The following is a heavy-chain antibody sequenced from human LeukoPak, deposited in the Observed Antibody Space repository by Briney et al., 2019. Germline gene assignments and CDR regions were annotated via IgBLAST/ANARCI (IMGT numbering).Heavy chain of an antibody. J-gene: IGHJ4*02. V-gene: IGHV1-2*06. CDR1: EYTFTGYY. CDR2: INHNSGGT. CDR3: AREGSASYAGFDY. D-gene: IGHD1-26*01. Sequence: ASVKVCCKASEYTFTGYYVHWVRQAPGQGLEWMGRINHNSGGTDYAQKYQGRVTMTRDTSISTAYLQLSRLRSDDMAVYYCAREGSASYAGFDYWGQGTLVTVSS.